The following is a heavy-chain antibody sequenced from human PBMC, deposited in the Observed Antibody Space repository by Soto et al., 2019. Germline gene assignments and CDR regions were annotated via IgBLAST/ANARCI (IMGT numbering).Heavy chain of an antibody. CDR2: IWYDGSNK. V-gene: IGHV3-33*01. CDR3: AREGYEGYYFDY. D-gene: IGHD2-2*01. J-gene: IGHJ4*02. CDR1: GFTFSSYG. Sequence: LRLSCAASGFTFSSYGMHWVRQAPGKGLEWVAVIWYDGSNKYYADSVKGRFTISRDNSKNTLYLQMNSLRAEDTAVYYCAREGYEGYYFDYWGQGTLVTVSS.